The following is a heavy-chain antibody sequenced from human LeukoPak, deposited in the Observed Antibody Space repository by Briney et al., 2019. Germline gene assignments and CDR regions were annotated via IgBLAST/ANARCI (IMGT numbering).Heavy chain of an antibody. CDR1: GYTFTGYY. D-gene: IGHD1-26*01. V-gene: IGHV1-2*02. J-gene: IGHJ1*01. CDR2: INPNSGGT. Sequence: GASVKVSCKASGYTFTGYYMHWVRQAPGQGLEWMGWINPNSGGTNYAQKFQGKVTMTRDTSISTAYMELSRLRSDDTAVYYCARDLSSQIVGAPALGYFQHWGQGTLVTVSS. CDR3: ARDLSSQIVGAPALGYFQH.